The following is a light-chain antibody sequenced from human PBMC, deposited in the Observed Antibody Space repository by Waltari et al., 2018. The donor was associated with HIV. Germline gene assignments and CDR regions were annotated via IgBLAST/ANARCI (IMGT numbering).Light chain of an antibody. CDR2: DVN. CDR3: TSYTSSDTWV. V-gene: IGLV2-14*03. Sequence: QSALTQPASVSGSPGQSITIPCTGTSSDIGGYNYVSWYQQHPGKAPKLVIYDVNKRPSGISNRFSGSKSGNTASLTISGLQAEDDSDYYCTSYTSSDTWVFGGGTKLTVL. CDR1: SSDIGGYNY. J-gene: IGLJ3*02.